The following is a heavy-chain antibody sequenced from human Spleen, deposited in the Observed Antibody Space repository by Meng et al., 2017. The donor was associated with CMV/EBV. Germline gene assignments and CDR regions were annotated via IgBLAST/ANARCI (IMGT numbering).Heavy chain of an antibody. CDR1: GISSSRYW. CDR3: GGVGIGY. V-gene: IGHV3-7*02. D-gene: IGHD2-8*01. J-gene: IGHJ4*02. Sequence: VALVESGGDLVQPGESLRLSCAASGISSSRYWLSWYRQAPGKGLEWVANTNEDGSEKYYVDSVKGRFTISRDNAKSSLYLQMNSLRVEDTAIYYCGGVGIGYWGQGTLVTVSS. CDR2: TNEDGSEK.